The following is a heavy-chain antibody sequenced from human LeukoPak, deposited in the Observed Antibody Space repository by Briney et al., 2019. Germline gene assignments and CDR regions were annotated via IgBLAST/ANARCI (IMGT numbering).Heavy chain of an antibody. V-gene: IGHV6-1*01. CDR1: GDSVSSNTVA. Sequence: SQTLLLTCAISGDSVSSNTVAWNWIRQSPSRGLEWLGRTYYKSKWYNDYAVSVQSRIIINPDTSKNQFSLKLSSVTAADTAVYYCARTVTTSDYWGQGTLVTVSS. CDR2: TYYKSKWYN. D-gene: IGHD4-17*01. CDR3: ARTVTTSDY. J-gene: IGHJ4*02.